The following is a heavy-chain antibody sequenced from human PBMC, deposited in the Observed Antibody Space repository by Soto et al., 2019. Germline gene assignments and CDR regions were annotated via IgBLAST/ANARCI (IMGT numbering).Heavy chain of an antibody. V-gene: IGHV1-2*02. CDR3: ARDFIGWEPSGPFDY. CDR2: INPNSGGT. Sequence: DSGKVCCKACEYPFTGHYMHLVRQAPGQGLEWMGWINPNSGGTNYGQKFQGRVTMTRDTSISTAYMDLSRLRSDDTAVYYCARDFIGWEPSGPFDYWGQGTLVTVSS. J-gene: IGHJ4*02. CDR1: EYPFTGHY. D-gene: IGHD1-26*01.